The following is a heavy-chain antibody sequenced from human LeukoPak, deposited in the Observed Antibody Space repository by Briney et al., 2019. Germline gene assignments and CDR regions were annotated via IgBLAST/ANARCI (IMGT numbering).Heavy chain of an antibody. D-gene: IGHD6-19*01. CDR2: IYYSGST. V-gene: IGHV4-59*01. CDR1: GGSISSYY. CDR3: ARGARQWPAPDVFDI. J-gene: IGHJ3*02. Sequence: SETLSLTCTVSGGSISSYYWSWIRQPPGKGLEWIGYIYYSGSTNYNPSLKSRVTISVDTSKNQFSLKLSSVTAADTAVYYCARGARQWPAPDVFDIWGQGTMVTVSS.